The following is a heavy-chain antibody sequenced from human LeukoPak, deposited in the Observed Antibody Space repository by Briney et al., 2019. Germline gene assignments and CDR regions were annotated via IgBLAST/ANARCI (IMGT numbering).Heavy chain of an antibody. CDR1: GGSFSGYY. CDR3: ARGKGYSYGYRDY. D-gene: IGHD5-18*01. J-gene: IGHJ4*02. V-gene: IGHV4-34*01. Sequence: PSETLSLTXAVYGGSFSGYYWSWIRQPPGKGLEWLGEINHSGSTNYNPSLKSRVTISVDTSKNQFSLKLSSVTAADTAVYYCARGKGYSYGYRDYWGQGTLVTVSS. CDR2: INHSGST.